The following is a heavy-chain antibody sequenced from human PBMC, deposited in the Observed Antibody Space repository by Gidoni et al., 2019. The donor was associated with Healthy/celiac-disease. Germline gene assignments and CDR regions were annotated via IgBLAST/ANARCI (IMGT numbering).Heavy chain of an antibody. CDR3: ARVKAAAGTGPVFY. CDR2: MNPNSGNT. J-gene: IGHJ4*02. V-gene: IGHV1-8*01. Sequence: QVQLVQSAAEVKKPGASVTVSCKASGYTFTSYDINWVRQATGQGLEWMGWMNPNSGNTGYAQKFQGRVTMTRNTSISTAYMELSSLRSEDTAVYYCARVKAAAGTGPVFYWGQGTLVTVSS. CDR1: GYTFTSYD. D-gene: IGHD6-13*01.